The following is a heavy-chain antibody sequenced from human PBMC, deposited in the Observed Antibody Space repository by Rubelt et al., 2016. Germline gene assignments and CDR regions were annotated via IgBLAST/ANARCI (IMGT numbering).Heavy chain of an antibody. D-gene: IGHD4-17*01. CDR1: GFTFSSYG. CDR3: AKPARLDYGINAEYFQH. CDR2: IRYDGSNK. J-gene: IGHJ1*01. V-gene: IGHV3-30*02. Sequence: QVQLVESGGGVVQPGGSLRLSCAASGFTFSSYGMHWVRQAPGKGLEWVAFIRYDGSNKYYADSVKGRFTISRDNSNSTLYRQMNSLRAEDTAVYYCAKPARLDYGINAEYFQHWGQGTLVTVSS.